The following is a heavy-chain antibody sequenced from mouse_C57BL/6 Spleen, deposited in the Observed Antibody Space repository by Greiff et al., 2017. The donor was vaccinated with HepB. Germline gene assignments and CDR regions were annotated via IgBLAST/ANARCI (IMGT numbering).Heavy chain of an antibody. D-gene: IGHD1-1*01. J-gene: IGHJ1*03. CDR1: GYTFTNYW. V-gene: IGHV1-63*01. CDR2: IYPGGGYT. CDR3: ARFITTVVGYFDV. Sequence: VQLQQSGAELVRPGTSVKMSCKASGYTFTNYWIGWAKQRPGHGLEWIGDIYPGGGYTNYNEKFKGKATLTADKSSSTAYMQFSSLTSEDSAIYYCARFITTVVGYFDVWGTVTTVTVSS.